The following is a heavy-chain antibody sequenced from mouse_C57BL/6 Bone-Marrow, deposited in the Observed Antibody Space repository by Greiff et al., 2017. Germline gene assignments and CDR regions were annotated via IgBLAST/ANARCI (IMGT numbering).Heavy chain of an antibody. CDR1: GFTFSDYY. J-gene: IGHJ2*01. CDR2: ISNGGGST. Sequence: EVHLVESGGGLVQPGGSLKLSCAASGFTFSDYYMYWVRQTPEKRLEWVAYISNGGGSTYYPDTIKGRFTISRDNAKNTLYLQMSRLKSEDTAMYYCARLDGTGDYWGQGTTLTVSS. D-gene: IGHD4-1*01. V-gene: IGHV5-12*01. CDR3: ARLDGTGDY.